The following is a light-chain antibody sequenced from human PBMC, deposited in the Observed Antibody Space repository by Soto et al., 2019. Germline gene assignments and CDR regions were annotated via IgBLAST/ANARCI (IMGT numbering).Light chain of an antibody. V-gene: IGKV1-5*03. CDR3: QQYNSWWT. Sequence: DIQITQNPSTLSASVGDRVTITCRASQSISSWLAWYQQKPGKAPKLLIYKASNLESGVPSRFSGSGSGTEFTLTISSLQPDDFATYYCQQYNSWWTFGQGTRWISN. CDR2: KAS. J-gene: IGKJ1*01. CDR1: QSISSW.